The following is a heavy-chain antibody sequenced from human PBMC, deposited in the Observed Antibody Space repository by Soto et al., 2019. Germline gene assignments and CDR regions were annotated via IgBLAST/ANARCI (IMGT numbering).Heavy chain of an antibody. D-gene: IGHD3-22*01. J-gene: IGHJ3*02. CDR2: IYYSGST. CDR1: GGSISRGDYY. V-gene: IGHV4-30-4*01. CDR3: ARGVDYYDSSGQSQSSFDI. Sequence: PSETLSLTCTVSGGSISRGDYYWSWIRQPPGKGLEWIGYIYYSGSTYYNPSLKSRVTISVDTSKNQFSLKLSSVTAADTAVYYCARGVDYYDSSGQSQSSFDIWGQGTMVTVSS.